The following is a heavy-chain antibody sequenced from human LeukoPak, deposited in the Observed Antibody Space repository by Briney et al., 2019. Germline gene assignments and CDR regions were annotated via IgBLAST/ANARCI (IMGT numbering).Heavy chain of an antibody. CDR2: INPNSGGT. V-gene: IGHV1-2*02. CDR3: ARGVGREYYYMDV. CDR1: GYTFTGYY. Sequence: ASVTVSCTASGYTFTGYYMHWVRQAPGQGLEWMGWINPNSGGTNYAQKFQGRVTMTRDTSISTAYMELSRLRSDDTAVYYCARGVGREYYYMDVWGKGTTVTVSS. D-gene: IGHD1-26*01. J-gene: IGHJ6*03.